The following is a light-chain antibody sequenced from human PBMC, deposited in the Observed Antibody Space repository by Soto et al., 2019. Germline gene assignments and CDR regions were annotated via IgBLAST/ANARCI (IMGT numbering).Light chain of an antibody. CDR1: SGEVGRYNH. CDR2: EVT. J-gene: IGLJ1*01. V-gene: IGLV2-14*01. CDR3: ISYTGSSTSDV. Sequence: QSVLTQPASVSGSPGQSITISCAGTSGEVGRYNHVAWYQQHPGKAPKLMIYEVTKRPSGVSNRFSGSKSGNTASLNISGLQAEDEADYYCISYTGSSTSDVFGTGTKLTVL.